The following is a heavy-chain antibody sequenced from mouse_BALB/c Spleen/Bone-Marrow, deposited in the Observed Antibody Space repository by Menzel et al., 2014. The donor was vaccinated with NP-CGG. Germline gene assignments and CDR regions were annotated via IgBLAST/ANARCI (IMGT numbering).Heavy chain of an antibody. CDR3: ARSEGIYYYGSSYALDY. Sequence: LVKTGASVKISCKVSDYSSTDYYMHWVKQTHGKSLEWIGYISCYNGATSYNQKFKGKATFTVDTSSSTAYMQFSSLTSEDSAVYYCARSEGIYYYGSSYALDYWGQGTSVTISS. D-gene: IGHD1-1*01. CDR2: ISCYNGAT. J-gene: IGHJ4*01. CDR1: DYSSTDYY. V-gene: IGHV1S34*01.